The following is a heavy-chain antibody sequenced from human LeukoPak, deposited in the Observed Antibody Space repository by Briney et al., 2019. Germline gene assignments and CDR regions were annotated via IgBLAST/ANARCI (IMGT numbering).Heavy chain of an antibody. CDR2: ISGSGGGT. Sequence: GGSLRLSCAASGFTFSSYAMSWVRQAPGKGLEWVSGISGSGGGTYYADSVKGRFTISRDNSKNTLYLQMNSLRAEDTAVYYCAKSPLGGSYTTLDYGAQEPRVTVSS. V-gene: IGHV3-23*01. CDR1: GFTFSSYA. CDR3: AKSPLGGSYTTLDY. J-gene: IGHJ4*02. D-gene: IGHD1-26*01.